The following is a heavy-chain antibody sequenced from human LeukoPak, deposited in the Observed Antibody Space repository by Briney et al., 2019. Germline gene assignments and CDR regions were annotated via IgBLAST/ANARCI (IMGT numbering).Heavy chain of an antibody. Sequence: PSEPLSLTCAVYGGSFSGYYWSWIRQPPGKGAEWSAQINHSGNTNYNPSLKSRVTISVATSKKQFSLKLSSVTAADTAVYYCARGRWDYYGSGNYYNYYYLYMDVWGKGTTVTVSS. CDR1: GGSFSGYY. CDR3: ARGRWDYYGSGNYYNYYYLYMDV. J-gene: IGHJ6*03. D-gene: IGHD3-10*01. CDR2: INHSGNT. V-gene: IGHV4-34*01.